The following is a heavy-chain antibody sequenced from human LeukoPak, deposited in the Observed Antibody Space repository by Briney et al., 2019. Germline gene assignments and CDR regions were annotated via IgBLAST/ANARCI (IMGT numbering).Heavy chain of an antibody. CDR1: GFTFSSYA. CDR3: ARQIGYCSDGNCYFDY. CDR2: ISSSGGAT. V-gene: IGHV3-23*01. Sequence: PGGSLRLSCAASGFTFSSYAMSWVRQAPGKGLEWVSAISSSGGATYYAASVKGRFTISRDMSKNTVFLQMNSLSVEDMAVYYCARQIGYCSDGNCYFDYWGQGALVTVSS. D-gene: IGHD2-15*01. J-gene: IGHJ4*02.